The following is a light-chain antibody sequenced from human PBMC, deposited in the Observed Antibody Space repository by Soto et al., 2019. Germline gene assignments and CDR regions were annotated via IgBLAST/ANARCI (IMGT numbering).Light chain of an antibody. J-gene: IGKJ2*01. CDR2: EAS. V-gene: IGKV3-11*01. CDR3: HQRSNWPPYT. CDR1: QSVSRY. Sequence: PGERATLSCRASQSVSRYLAWYQQKPGQAPRLLTYEASNRATGVPARFSGSGSGTDFTLTISSLEPEDFAVYYCHQRSNWPPYTFGQGTKVEIK.